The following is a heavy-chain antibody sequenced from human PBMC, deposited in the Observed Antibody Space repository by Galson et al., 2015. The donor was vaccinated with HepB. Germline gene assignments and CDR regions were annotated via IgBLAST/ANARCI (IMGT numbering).Heavy chain of an antibody. CDR2: IKTKANNYAT. Sequence: SLRLSCAASGFNFGGSAIHWVRQASGKGPEWVGRIKTKANNYATSYVPSLEGRFTISRDDSKNMAYPHIKRLKADDTAVYYCARLGDFSGYSSRWGQGTQVTVSS. J-gene: IGHJ4*02. V-gene: IGHV3-73*01. CDR3: ARLGDFSGYSSR. CDR1: GFNFGGSA. D-gene: IGHD2-2*01.